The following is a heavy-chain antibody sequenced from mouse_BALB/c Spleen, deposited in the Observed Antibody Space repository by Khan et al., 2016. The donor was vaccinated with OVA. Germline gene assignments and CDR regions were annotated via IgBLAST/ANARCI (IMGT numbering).Heavy chain of an antibody. CDR1: GFTFSNYA. CDR3: ARHNYGPFAY. Sequence: EVELVESGGGLVKPGGPLKLSCAASGFTFSNYALSWVRQTPEKRLEWVATISSGGDYPYYPDSVKGRFTISRDNAKNIFYLPMSSLRSEDTALYYCARHNYGPFAYWGQGTLVTVSA. D-gene: IGHD1-1*01. CDR2: ISSGGDYP. V-gene: IGHV5-9-3*01. J-gene: IGHJ3*01.